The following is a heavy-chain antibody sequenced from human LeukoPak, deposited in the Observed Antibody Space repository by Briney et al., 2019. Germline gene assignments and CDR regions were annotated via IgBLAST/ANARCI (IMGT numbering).Heavy chain of an antibody. CDR2: IYTSGST. CDR3: ARATGYYYGMDV. D-gene: IGHD3-10*01. J-gene: IGHJ6*02. V-gene: IGHV4-61*02. CDR1: GGSISSGSYY. Sequence: SQTLSLTCTVSGGSISSGSYYWRWIRQPAGKGLEWIGRIYTSGSTNYNPSLKSRVTISVDTSKNQFSLKLSSVTAADTAVYYCARATGYYYGMDVWGQGTTVTVSS.